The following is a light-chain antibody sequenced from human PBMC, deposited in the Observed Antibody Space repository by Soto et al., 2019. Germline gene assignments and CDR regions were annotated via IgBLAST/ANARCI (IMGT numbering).Light chain of an antibody. CDR1: HNIYSW. J-gene: IGKJ1*01. CDR3: QQYNYEWT. V-gene: IGKV1-5*01. Sequence: DIQMTQSPSTLSASVGDRVSITCRASHNIYSWLAWYQQKPGKAPKLLIHEASIWQGWVSSRFSGSGCATEFTLTISNLQPDGIATKYCQQYNYEWTFGQGTKVEI. CDR2: EAS.